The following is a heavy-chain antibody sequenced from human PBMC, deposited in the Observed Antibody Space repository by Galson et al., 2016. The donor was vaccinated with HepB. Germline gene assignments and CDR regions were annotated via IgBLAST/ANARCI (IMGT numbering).Heavy chain of an antibody. Sequence: SLRLSCAASGFTFSSSAMSWVRQAPGKGLEWVSSISDSGASTYYADSVRGRFTISRDNSKNTQYLQMKSLRVEDTAVYYCTSQRVYRRLTSDWGQGTLVTVSS. CDR3: TSQRVYRRLTSD. J-gene: IGHJ4*02. CDR1: GFTFSSSA. D-gene: IGHD6-13*01. CDR2: ISDSGAST. V-gene: IGHV3-23*01.